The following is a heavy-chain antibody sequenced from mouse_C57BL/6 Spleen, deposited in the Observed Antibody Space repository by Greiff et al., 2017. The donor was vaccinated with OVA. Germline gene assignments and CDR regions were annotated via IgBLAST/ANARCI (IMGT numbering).Heavy chain of an antibody. CDR1: GYTFTDYY. CDR3: ARRLSNWDLWDYAMDY. CDR2: INPNNGGT. Sequence: EVQLQQSGPELAKPGASVKISCKASGYTFTDYYMNWVKQSHGKSLEWIGDINPNNGGTSYNQKFKGKATLTVDKSSSTAYMELRSLTSEDSAVYYCARRLSNWDLWDYAMDYWGQGTSVTVSS. J-gene: IGHJ4*01. D-gene: IGHD4-1*01. V-gene: IGHV1-26*01.